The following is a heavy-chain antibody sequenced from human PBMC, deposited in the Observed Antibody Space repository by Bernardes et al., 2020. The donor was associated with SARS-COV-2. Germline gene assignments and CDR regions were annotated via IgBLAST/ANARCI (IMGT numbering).Heavy chain of an antibody. J-gene: IGHJ4*02. CDR3: ARIDEVTGRDY. CDR1: GFTVGNNY. CDR2: IHNSGDT. Sequence: GGSLRLSCAASGFTVGNNYMSWVRQTPGKGLEWVSIIHNSGDTDYADSVKGRFVISREISKNTLYLEMNSLRAEDTAVYYCARIDEVTGRDYWGQGTLVTVSS. V-gene: IGHV3-53*01. D-gene: IGHD6-19*01.